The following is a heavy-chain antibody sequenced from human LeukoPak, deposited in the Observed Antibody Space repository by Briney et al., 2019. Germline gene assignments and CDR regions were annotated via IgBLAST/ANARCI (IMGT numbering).Heavy chain of an antibody. CDR2: VHYDGNEK. J-gene: IGHJ4*02. Sequence: GVSLRLFCAASGFIFRNYGMHWVRQPPGKGLEWVAFVHYDGNEKYYSESLRGRFTISRDNSKNTIYLQMNSLSAEDTAVYYCVQDTGVGGYWGQGTLVTVSS. V-gene: IGHV3-30*02. D-gene: IGHD7-27*01. CDR3: VQDTGVGGY. CDR1: GFIFRNYG.